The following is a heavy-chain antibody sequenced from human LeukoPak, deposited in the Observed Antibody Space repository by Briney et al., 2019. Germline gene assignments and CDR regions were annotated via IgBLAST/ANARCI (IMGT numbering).Heavy chain of an antibody. CDR3: ATETNGRHYDY. CDR2: IGPTGSDR. D-gene: IGHD1-14*01. CDR1: GLTFSTSG. Sequence: GGSLRLSCTASGLTFSTSGFNWVRQAPGKGLEWVASIGPTGSDRYHAGSIKGRFTISRDNANNFLYLQMYSLRAEDTAVYYCATETNGRHYDYWGQGTLLSVSS. J-gene: IGHJ4*02. V-gene: IGHV3-21*06.